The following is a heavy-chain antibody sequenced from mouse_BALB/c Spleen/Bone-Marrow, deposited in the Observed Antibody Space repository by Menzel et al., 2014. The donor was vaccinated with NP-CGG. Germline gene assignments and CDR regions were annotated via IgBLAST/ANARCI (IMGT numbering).Heavy chain of an antibody. D-gene: IGHD1-1*01. V-gene: IGHV3-2*02. CDR3: ARSAGSSRYWYFDV. CDR1: GYSITSDYS. J-gene: IGHJ1*01. Sequence: EVQVVESGPGLVKPSQSLSLTCTVTGYSITSDYSWNWIRQFPGNTLEWMGYISYSDITSYNPSLKSRISITRDTSKNQFFLQLNSVTPEDTATYYCARSAGSSRYWYFDVWGAGTTVTVSS. CDR2: ISYSDIT.